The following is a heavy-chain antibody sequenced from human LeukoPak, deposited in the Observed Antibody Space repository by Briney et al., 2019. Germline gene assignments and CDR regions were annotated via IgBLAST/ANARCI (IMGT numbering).Heavy chain of an antibody. D-gene: IGHD6-19*01. CDR1: GFTFSNYA. J-gene: IGHJ4*02. CDR3: ARDRRRGHISAWPRGPEY. Sequence: GGSLSLSCAASGFTFSNYAMHWVRQAPGKGLEWVAIIWSDENNKYYPDSVKGRFTISRDNSNNTLYLQMSSLRAEDTAMYYCARDRRRGHISAWPRGPEYWGQGTLVSVSS. V-gene: IGHV3-33*01. CDR2: IWSDENNK.